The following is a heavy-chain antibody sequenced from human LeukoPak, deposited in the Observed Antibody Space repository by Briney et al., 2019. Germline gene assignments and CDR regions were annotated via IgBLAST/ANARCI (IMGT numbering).Heavy chain of an antibody. V-gene: IGHV1-46*01. D-gene: IGHD5-12*01. CDR1: GYTFTGYY. J-gene: IGHJ4*02. Sequence: ASVKVSCKASGYTFTGYYMHWVRQAPGQGLEWMGIINPSGSSTNYAQKFQGRVTMTRDTSTSTVYMELSSLRSEDTAVYYCARAPERASIGDYWGQGTLVTVSS. CDR3: ARAPERASIGDY. CDR2: INPSGSST.